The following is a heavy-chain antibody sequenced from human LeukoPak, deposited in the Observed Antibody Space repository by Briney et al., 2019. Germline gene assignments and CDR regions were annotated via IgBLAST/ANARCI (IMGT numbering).Heavy chain of an antibody. V-gene: IGHV3-53*01. CDR3: ARDSSNDYNFWSGYYTNYMDV. J-gene: IGHJ6*03. CDR2: IYSDGRT. CDR1: GFTVSSNY. D-gene: IGHD3-3*01. Sequence: GGSLRLSCAASGFTVSSNYMSWVRQAPGKGLEWVSEIYSDGRTYYGASVKGRFTISRDNAQNSLYLQMNSLRAEDTAVYYCARDSSNDYNFWSGYYTNYMDVWGKGTTVTVSS.